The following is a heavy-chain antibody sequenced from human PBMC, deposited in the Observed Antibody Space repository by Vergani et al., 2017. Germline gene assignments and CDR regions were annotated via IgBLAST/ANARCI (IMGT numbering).Heavy chain of an antibody. J-gene: IGHJ6*04. Sequence: QVQLQQWGAGLLKPSETLSLICAVYGGSFSGYYWSWIRQPPGKGLEWIGEINHSGSTNYNPSLKSRVTISVDTSKNQFSLKLSSVTAADTAVYYCASLMTRVVVPAASRDVWGKGTTVTVSS. V-gene: IGHV4-34*01. D-gene: IGHD2-2*01. CDR3: ASLMTRVVVPAASRDV. CDR2: INHSGST. CDR1: GGSFSGYY.